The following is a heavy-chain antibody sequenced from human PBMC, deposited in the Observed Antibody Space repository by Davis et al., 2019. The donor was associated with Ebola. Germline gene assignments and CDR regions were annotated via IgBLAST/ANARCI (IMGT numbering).Heavy chain of an antibody. V-gene: IGHV3-21*01. J-gene: IGHJ4*02. CDR2: ISSSSSYI. CDR3: ASVGVAAAGMVGY. CDR1: GFTFSSYS. Sequence: GESLKISCAASGFTFSSYSMNWVRQAPGKGLEWVSSISSSSSYIYYADSVKGRFTISRDNAKNSLYLQMNSLRAEDTAVYYCASVGVAAAGMVGYWGQGTLVTVSS. D-gene: IGHD6-13*01.